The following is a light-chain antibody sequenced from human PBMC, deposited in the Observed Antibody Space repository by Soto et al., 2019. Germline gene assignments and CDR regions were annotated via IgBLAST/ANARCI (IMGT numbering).Light chain of an antibody. J-gene: IGLJ1*01. V-gene: IGLV2-11*01. Sequence: QYALTQPRSVSGSPGQSVTISCTGTSSDVGGYNYVSWYQQHPGKAPKLIIYDVSKRPSGVPDRFSGSKSGNTASLTISGLQAEDEADYYCCSYAGSHSFVFGTGTKVTVL. CDR1: SSDVGGYNY. CDR3: CSYAGSHSFV. CDR2: DVS.